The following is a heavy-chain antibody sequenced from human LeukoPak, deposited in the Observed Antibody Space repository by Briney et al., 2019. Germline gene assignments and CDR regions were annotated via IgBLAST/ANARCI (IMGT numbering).Heavy chain of an antibody. CDR2: IYYSGST. D-gene: IGHD3-3*01. CDR3: AKVKDFWSGYQGIWGYHFDY. V-gene: IGHV4-59*12. CDR1: GGSLSSYY. J-gene: IGHJ4*02. Sequence: PSETLSLTCTVSGGSLSSYYWSWIRQPPGKGLEWIGYIYYSGSTYYNPSLKSRVTISVDTSKNQFSLKLSSVTAADTAVYYCAKVKDFWSGYQGIWGYHFDYWGQGTLVTVSS.